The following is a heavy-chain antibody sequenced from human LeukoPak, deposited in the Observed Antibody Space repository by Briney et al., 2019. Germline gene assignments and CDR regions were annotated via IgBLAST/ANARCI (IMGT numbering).Heavy chain of an antibody. D-gene: IGHD5-12*01. J-gene: IGHJ3*02. Sequence: PGGSLRLSCAASGFTLSTYSMNWVRQAPGKGLEWVSYISSSSSTIYYADSVRGRFTISRDNAKNSLYLQMNSLRAKDTAVYYCARDVDIVATIYGDAFDIWGQGTMVTVSS. CDR1: GFTLSTYS. CDR2: ISSSSSTI. CDR3: ARDVDIVATIYGDAFDI. V-gene: IGHV3-48*01.